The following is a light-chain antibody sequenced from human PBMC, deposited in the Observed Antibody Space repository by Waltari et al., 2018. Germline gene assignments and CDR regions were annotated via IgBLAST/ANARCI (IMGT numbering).Light chain of an antibody. CDR1: QGIITY. J-gene: IGKJ1*01. Sequence: DIQMTQSPSFLSASVADRLTITCRASQGIITYLTWYQQTPGKAPKVLIYSASTLQSGVPLRFSGTGSGTNFTLTISSLQPEDFATYSCQQTYSTPWTFGQGTKVELK. CDR2: SAS. CDR3: QQTYSTPWT. V-gene: IGKV1-39*01.